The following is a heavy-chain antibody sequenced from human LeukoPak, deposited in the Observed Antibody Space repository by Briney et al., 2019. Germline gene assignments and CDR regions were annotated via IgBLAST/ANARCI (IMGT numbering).Heavy chain of an antibody. CDR3: AREYSGSYYKIDY. CDR1: GYTFTGYY. V-gene: IGHV1-2*02. D-gene: IGHD3-10*01. J-gene: IGHJ4*02. Sequence: GASVKVSCKTSGYTFTGYYMHWVRQAPGQGFEWMGWINSNSGGTNYAQKFQGRVTMTRDTSISTAYMELSRLRSDDTAVYYCAREYSGSYYKIDYWGQGTLVTVSS. CDR2: INSNSGGT.